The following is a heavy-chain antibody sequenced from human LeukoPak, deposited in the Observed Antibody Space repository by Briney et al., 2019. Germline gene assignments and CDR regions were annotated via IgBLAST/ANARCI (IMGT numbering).Heavy chain of an antibody. V-gene: IGHV3-11*06. CDR3: ARDPYYGSGKYYHGMDL. Sequence: KPGGSLRLSCAASGFTFSDYHMSWIRQAPGKGLEGVSYISSSSSYTNYADSVKGRFTISRDKSKNTLYLQMNSLRAEDTAIYYCARDPYYGSGKYYHGMDLWGQGTTVTVSS. CDR1: GFTFSDYH. J-gene: IGHJ6*02. CDR2: ISSSSSYT. D-gene: IGHD3-10*01.